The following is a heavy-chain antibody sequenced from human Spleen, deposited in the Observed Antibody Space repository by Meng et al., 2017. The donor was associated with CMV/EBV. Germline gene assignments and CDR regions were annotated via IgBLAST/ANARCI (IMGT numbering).Heavy chain of an antibody. J-gene: IGHJ6*02. CDR2: ISSSSSYT. CDR1: GFTFSSYS. CDR3: VRDTVTTWSQYYYGMDV. Sequence: GESLKISCAASGFTFSSYSMNWVRQAPGKGLEWVSSISSSSSYTYYADSVKGRFTISRDNAKNSLYLQMNSLRAEDTAVYYCVRDTVTTWSQYYYGMDVWGQGTTVTVS. D-gene: IGHD4-11*01. V-gene: IGHV3-21*01.